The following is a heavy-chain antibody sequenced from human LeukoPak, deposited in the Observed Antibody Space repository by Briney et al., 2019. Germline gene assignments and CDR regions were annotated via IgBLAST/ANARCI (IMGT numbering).Heavy chain of an antibody. D-gene: IGHD2/OR15-2a*01. CDR1: GFIFRDSA. CDR2: IRSQTNNHAT. J-gene: IGHJ4*02. CDR3: TRRGGNYDF. V-gene: IGHV3-73*01. Sequence: PGGSLRLSCAASGFIFRDSAMHWVRQASGKGPEWIGLIRSQTNNHATIYAASVKGRFTISRDDSKNTAFLQMNSLKVEDAAVYYCTRRGGNYDFWGQGTLVTVSS.